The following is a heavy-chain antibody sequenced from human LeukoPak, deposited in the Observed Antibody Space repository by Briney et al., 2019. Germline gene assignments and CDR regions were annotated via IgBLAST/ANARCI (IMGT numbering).Heavy chain of an antibody. CDR2: ISSSSSTI. D-gene: IGHD2-15*01. CDR3: ARDSYCSGGSCYFGYYYYYMDV. V-gene: IGHV3-48*01. J-gene: IGHJ6*03. CDR1: GFTFSSYS. Sequence: GGSLRLSCAASGFTFSSYSMNRVRQAPGKGLEWVSYISSSSSTIYYADSVKGRFTISRDNAKNSLYLQMNSLRAEDTAVYYCARDSYCSGGSCYFGYYYYYMDVWGKGTTVTVSS.